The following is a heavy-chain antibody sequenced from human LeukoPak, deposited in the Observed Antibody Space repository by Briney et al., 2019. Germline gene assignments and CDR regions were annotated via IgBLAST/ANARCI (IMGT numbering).Heavy chain of an antibody. CDR1: GIGFSSYA. V-gene: IGHV3-23*01. CDR2: IRESGGST. J-gene: IGHJ3*02. D-gene: IGHD6-13*01. Sequence: GGSLRLSCEVSGIGFSSYAMSWVRQAPGKGPEWVSVIRESGGSTAYADSVTGRFTISRDNSKRTLYLQMNSLRAEDTAVYYCAKLKAGIGPPVAFDIWGQGTMVTVSS. CDR3: AKLKAGIGPPVAFDI.